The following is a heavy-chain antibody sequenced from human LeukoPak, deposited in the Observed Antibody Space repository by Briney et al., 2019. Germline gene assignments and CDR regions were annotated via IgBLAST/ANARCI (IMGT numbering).Heavy chain of an antibody. D-gene: IGHD2-21*02. CDR3: ARMAVVTAERWAEYFQH. V-gene: IGHV1-46*01. CDR1: GCTFTSYY. J-gene: IGHJ1*01. Sequence: GASVKVSCKASGCTFTSYYMHWVRQAPGQGLEWMGIINPSGGSTSYAQKFQGRVTMTRDTSTSTVYMELSSLRSEDTAVYYCARMAVVTAERWAEYFQHWGQGTLVTVSS. CDR2: INPSGGST.